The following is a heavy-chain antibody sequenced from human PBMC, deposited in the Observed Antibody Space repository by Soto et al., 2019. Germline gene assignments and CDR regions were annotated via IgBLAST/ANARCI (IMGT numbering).Heavy chain of an antibody. CDR1: GSSIGTYC. Sequence: SETLSLTCTVSGSSIGTYCWSWIRQSPGKGLEWIGYIYDRGTTDYNPSLKSRVTMSVDTSKSQFSLHLNSVTTADTAVYYCAFSWNALAVTTFDYWGQGIQVTVSS. D-gene: IGHD4-17*01. CDR2: IYDRGTT. J-gene: IGHJ4*02. CDR3: AFSWNALAVTTFDY. V-gene: IGHV4-59*01.